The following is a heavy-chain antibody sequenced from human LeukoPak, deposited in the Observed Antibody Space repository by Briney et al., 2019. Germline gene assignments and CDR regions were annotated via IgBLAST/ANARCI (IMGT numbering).Heavy chain of an antibody. V-gene: IGHV3-30*04. Sequence: PGGSLRLSCAASGFTFSIYAMHWVRQTPGKGLEWVAVTSSDGSKKYYADSVKGRFTISRDNSKNTLSLQMSSLRAEDTAVYYCAREIVGATPFFDYWGQGTLVTVSS. CDR2: TSSDGSKK. CDR1: GFTFSIYA. J-gene: IGHJ4*02. D-gene: IGHD1-26*01. CDR3: AREIVGATPFFDY.